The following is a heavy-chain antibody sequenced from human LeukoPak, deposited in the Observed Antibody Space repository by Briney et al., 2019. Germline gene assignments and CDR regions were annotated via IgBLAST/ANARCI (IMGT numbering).Heavy chain of an antibody. Sequence: GGSQRLSCAASGFTFSSYAMHWVRQAPGKGLEWVAVISYDGSNKYYADSVKGRFTISRDNSKNTLYLQMNSLRAEDTAMYYCARDFHYYGSGLDYWGQGTLVTVSS. CDR1: GFTFSSYA. V-gene: IGHV3-30*04. CDR3: ARDFHYYGSGLDY. CDR2: ISYDGSNK. J-gene: IGHJ4*02. D-gene: IGHD3-10*01.